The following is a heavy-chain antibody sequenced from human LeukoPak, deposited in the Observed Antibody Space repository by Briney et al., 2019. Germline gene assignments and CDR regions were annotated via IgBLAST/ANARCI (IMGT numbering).Heavy chain of an antibody. V-gene: IGHV3-30-3*01. J-gene: IGHJ3*02. CDR1: GFTFSSYA. CDR3: ARRLYCSGTNCYTGPDAFDI. CDR2: ISYDGSNK. Sequence: GRSLRLSCAASGFTFSSYAMHWVRQAPGKGLEWVAVISYDGSNKYYADSVKGRFTISRDNSKNTLYLQMNSLRAEDTAVYYCARRLYCSGTNCYTGPDAFDIWGQGTMVTVSS. D-gene: IGHD2-2*02.